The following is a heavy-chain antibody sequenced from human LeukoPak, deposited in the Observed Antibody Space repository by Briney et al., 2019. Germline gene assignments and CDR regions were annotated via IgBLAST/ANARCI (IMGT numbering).Heavy chain of an antibody. Sequence: PSETLSLTCTVSGSSINRGYFWGWVRQPPGKGLEWIGTVYASGDTYDNPSFKSRVTISVDTSNNQFSLNLRSVTAADRAVYYCARAAAALYYFDYWGQGVLVIVSS. D-gene: IGHD6-13*01. CDR1: GSSINRGYF. CDR2: VYASGDT. V-gene: IGHV4-38-2*02. J-gene: IGHJ4*02. CDR3: ARAAAALYYFDY.